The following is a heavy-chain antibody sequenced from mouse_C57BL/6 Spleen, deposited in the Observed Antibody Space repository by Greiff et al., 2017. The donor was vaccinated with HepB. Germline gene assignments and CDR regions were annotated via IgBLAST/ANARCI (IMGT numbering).Heavy chain of an antibody. CDR2: IRNKANGYTT. D-gene: IGHD3-2*02. V-gene: IGHV7-3*01. CDR1: GFTFTDYY. J-gene: IGHJ4*01. Sequence: DVQLVESGGGLVQPGGSLSLSCAASGFTFTDYYMSWVRQPPGKALEWLGFIRNKANGYTTEYSASVKGRFTISRDNSQSILYLQMNALRAEDSATYYCARWAQANAMDYWGQGTSVTVSS. CDR3: ARWAQANAMDY.